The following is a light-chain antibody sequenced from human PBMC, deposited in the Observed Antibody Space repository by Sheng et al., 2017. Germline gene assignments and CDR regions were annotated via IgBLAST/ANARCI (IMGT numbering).Light chain of an antibody. J-gene: IGKJ1*01. CDR3: QQYDGSLLT. V-gene: IGKV3-20*01. CDR1: QSVSSSY. CDR2: GAS. Sequence: EIVLTQSPGTLSLSPGERATLSCRASQSVSSSYLTWYQQKPGQAPRLLIYGASNRATGIPDRFSGSGSVTDFTLTISRLEPEDFAVYYCQQYDGSLLTFG.